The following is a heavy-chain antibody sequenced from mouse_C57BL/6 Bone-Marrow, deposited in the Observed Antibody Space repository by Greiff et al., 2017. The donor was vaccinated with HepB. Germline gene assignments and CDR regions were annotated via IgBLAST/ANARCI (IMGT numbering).Heavy chain of an antibody. V-gene: IGHV5-6-3*01. J-gene: IGHJ2*01. CDR2: INSNGGRT. CDR3: ARDRDYGSTLFDY. D-gene: IGHD1-1*01. Sequence: EVQLVESGGGLVQPGGSLKLSCAASGFTFSSYGMSWVRQTPDKRLELVATINSNGGRTYYPDSVKGRFTISRDNAKNTLYLQMSSLKSEDTAMYYCARDRDYGSTLFDYWGQGTTLTVSS. CDR1: GFTFSSYG.